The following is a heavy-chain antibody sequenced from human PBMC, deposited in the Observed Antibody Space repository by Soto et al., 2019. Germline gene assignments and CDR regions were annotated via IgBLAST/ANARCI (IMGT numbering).Heavy chain of an antibody. CDR3: AREGYYYDSSGYYGFDI. CDR1: GFTFSSYE. Sequence: GGSLRLSCAASGFTFSSYEMNWVRQAPGKGLEWVSYISSSGSTIYYADSVKGRFTISRDNAKNSLYLQMNSLRAEDTAVYYCAREGYYYDSSGYYGFDIWGQGTMVTVSS. D-gene: IGHD3-22*01. V-gene: IGHV3-48*03. J-gene: IGHJ3*02. CDR2: ISSSGSTI.